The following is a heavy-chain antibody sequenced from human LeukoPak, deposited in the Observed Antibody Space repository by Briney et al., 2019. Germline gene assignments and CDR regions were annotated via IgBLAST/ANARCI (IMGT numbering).Heavy chain of an antibody. CDR2: IKQDGSEK. V-gene: IGHV3-7*05. J-gene: IGHJ4*02. D-gene: IGHD6-13*01. Sequence: GGSLGLSCAASGFTFSSYWMTWVRQAPGKGLEWVAKIKQDGSEKYYVDSVKGRFTISRDNAKNSLYLQMNSLGAEDTAVYYCARRGTSSSWAHFDYWGQGTRVTVSS. CDR3: ARRGTSSSWAHFDY. CDR1: GFTFSSYW.